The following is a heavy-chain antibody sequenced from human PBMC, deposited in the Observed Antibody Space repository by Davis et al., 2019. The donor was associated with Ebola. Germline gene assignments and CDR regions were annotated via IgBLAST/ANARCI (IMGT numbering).Heavy chain of an antibody. CDR2: IIPLFGTA. CDR1: GYTFSGNY. Sequence: AASVKVSCKASGYTFSGNYIQWVRQAPGHGLEWMGGIIPLFGTANYAQNFQGRVTITADEATSTAYMELTSLRSEDTAVYYCADFGPRSCRGGSCHGAFDYWGQGTLVTVSS. D-gene: IGHD2-15*01. J-gene: IGHJ4*02. CDR3: ADFGPRSCRGGSCHGAFDY. V-gene: IGHV1-69*13.